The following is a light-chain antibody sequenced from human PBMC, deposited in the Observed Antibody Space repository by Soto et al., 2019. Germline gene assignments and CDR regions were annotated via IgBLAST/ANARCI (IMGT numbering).Light chain of an antibody. CDR3: SSYTSSSTPPYV. V-gene: IGLV2-14*01. CDR1: SSDVGGYSY. CDR2: DVS. Sequence: QCVLTQPASVSGSPGQSITISCTGASSDVGGYSYVSWYQQHPGKAPKLMIYDVSNRPSGVSNRFSGSKSGNTAPLTISGLQAEDEADYYCSSYTSSSTPPYVFGTGTKVTVL. J-gene: IGLJ1*01.